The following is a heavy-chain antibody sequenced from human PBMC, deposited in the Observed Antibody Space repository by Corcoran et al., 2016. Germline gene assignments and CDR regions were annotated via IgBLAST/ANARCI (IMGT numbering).Heavy chain of an antibody. D-gene: IGHD3-10*01. J-gene: IGHJ4*02. Sequence: QVQLQESGPGLVKPSETLSLTCTVSGGSVSSSDSYWIWIRQPPGKGLEWIGNIYYNGNTNYNPSLKSRVTISIDTSKNQFSLNLTSVTAADTAVYYCARRGGSGRSFDYWGQGILVTVSS. CDR1: GGSVSSSDSY. CDR3: ARRGGSGRSFDY. CDR2: IYYNGNT. V-gene: IGHV4-61*08.